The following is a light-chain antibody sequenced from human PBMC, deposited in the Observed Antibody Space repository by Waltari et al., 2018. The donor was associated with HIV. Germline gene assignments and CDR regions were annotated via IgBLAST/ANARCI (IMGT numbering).Light chain of an antibody. Sequence: SYELTQPPSVSVSPGQTASITCSGDKLGDKYACWYQQKPGQSPVLVIYQDSKRPSGIPARFSGSNSGNTATLTISGTQAMDEADYYCQAWDSSLGVFGGGTKLTVL. CDR1: KLGDKY. CDR3: QAWDSSLGV. J-gene: IGLJ2*01. V-gene: IGLV3-1*01. CDR2: QDS.